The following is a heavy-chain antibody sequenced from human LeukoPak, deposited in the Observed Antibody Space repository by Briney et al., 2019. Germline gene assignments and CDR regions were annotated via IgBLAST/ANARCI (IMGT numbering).Heavy chain of an antibody. CDR3: ATGYCSSTSCYRGSY. D-gene: IGHD2-2*02. Sequence: GRSLRLSCAASGFTFDDYAMHWVRQAPGKGLEWVSGISWNSGSIGYADSVKGRFTISRDNAKNSLYLQMNSLRAEDTALYYCATGYCSSTSCYRGSYWGQGTLVTVSS. J-gene: IGHJ4*02. V-gene: IGHV3-9*01. CDR1: GFTFDDYA. CDR2: ISWNSGSI.